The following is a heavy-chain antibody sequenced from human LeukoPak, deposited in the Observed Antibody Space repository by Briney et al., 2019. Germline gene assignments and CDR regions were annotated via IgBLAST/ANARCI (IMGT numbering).Heavy chain of an antibody. Sequence: PSETLSLTCAVSGGSISSSNWWSWVRQPPGKGLEWIGEIYHSGSTNYNPSLKSRVTISVDKSKNQFSLKLSSVTAADTAVYYCARGPLARDGDQGGYWGQGTLVTVSS. CDR1: GGSISSSNW. CDR2: IYHSGST. CDR3: ARGPLARDGDQGGY. J-gene: IGHJ4*02. V-gene: IGHV4-4*02. D-gene: IGHD4-17*01.